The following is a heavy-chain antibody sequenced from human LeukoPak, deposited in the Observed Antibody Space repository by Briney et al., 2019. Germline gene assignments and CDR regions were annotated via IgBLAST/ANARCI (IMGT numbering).Heavy chain of an antibody. J-gene: IGHJ2*01. CDR2: ISSSGSTI. CDR1: GFTFSDYY. Sequence: GGSLRLSCAASGFTFSDYYMSWIRQAPGRGLEWVSYISSSGSTIYYADSVKGRFTISRDNAKNSLYLQMNSLRAEDTAVYYCAKDNWPYWYFDLWGRGTLVTVSS. V-gene: IGHV3-11*01. CDR3: AKDNWPYWYFDL.